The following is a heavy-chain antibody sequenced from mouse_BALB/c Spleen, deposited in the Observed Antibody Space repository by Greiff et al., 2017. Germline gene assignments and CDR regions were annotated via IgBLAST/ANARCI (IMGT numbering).Heavy chain of an antibody. V-gene: IGHV3-2*02. D-gene: IGHD1-1*01. CDR3: ARGSTTVVGDY. CDR2: ISYSGST. Sequence: EVKLMESGPGLVKPSQSLSLTCTVTGYSITSDYAWNWIRQFPGNKLEWMGYISYSGSTSYNPSLKSRISITRDTSKNQFFLQLNSVTTEDTATYYCARGSTTVVGDYWGQGTTLTVSS. J-gene: IGHJ2*01. CDR1: GYSITSDYA.